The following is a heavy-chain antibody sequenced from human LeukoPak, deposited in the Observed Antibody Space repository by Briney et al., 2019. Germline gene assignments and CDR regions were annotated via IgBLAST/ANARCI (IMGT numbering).Heavy chain of an antibody. CDR1: GFTFSSYG. Sequence: GGSLRLSCAASGFTFSSYGMHWVRQAPGKGLEWVAFIRYDGSNKYYADSVKGRFTISRDNSKNTLYLQMNSLRAEDTAVYYCAKEGTRLLWFGEFRFDYWGQGTLVTVSS. D-gene: IGHD3-10*01. J-gene: IGHJ4*02. CDR2: IRYDGSNK. CDR3: AKEGTRLLWFGEFRFDY. V-gene: IGHV3-30*02.